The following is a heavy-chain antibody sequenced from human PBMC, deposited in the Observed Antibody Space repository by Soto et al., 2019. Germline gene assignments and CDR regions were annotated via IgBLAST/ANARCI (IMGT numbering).Heavy chain of an antibody. CDR1: GFTFSSYG. V-gene: IGHV3-33*01. CDR2: IWYDGSNK. J-gene: IGHJ3*02. CDR3: ARSRGYYYDSSGYADDAFDI. D-gene: IGHD3-22*01. Sequence: GGSLRLSCAASGFTFSSYGMHWVRQAPGKGLEWVAVIWYDGSNKYYADSVKGRFTISRDNSKNTLYLQMNSLRDVHTAVYYCARSRGYYYDSSGYADDAFDIWGQGTMVTVSS.